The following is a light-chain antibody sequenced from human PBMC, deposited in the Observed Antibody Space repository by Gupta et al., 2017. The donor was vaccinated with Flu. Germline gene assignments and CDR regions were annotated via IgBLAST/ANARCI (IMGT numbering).Light chain of an antibody. J-gene: IGKJ1*01. CDR1: QSISSR. CDR3: QQYNSYWT. Sequence: DIQMTQSPSTLSEFVGDIVTITCRARQSISSRLAWYQQKPGKAPKLLIYKASSLESGVPSRFSGSGSGTEFTLTISSLQPDDFATYYCQQYNSYWTFGQGTKVEIK. CDR2: KAS. V-gene: IGKV1-5*03.